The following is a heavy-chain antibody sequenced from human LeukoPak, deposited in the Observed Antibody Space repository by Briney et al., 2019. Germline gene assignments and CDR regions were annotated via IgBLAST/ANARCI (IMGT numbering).Heavy chain of an antibody. J-gene: IGHJ4*02. CDR1: GFTLNDHY. D-gene: IGHD2-21*02. CDR2: IKNKRGSYTA. V-gene: IGHV3-72*01. CDR3: GRDTATALDY. Sequence: PGGSLRLSCAASGFTLNDHYMDWVRQAPGKGLEWDGRIKNKRGSYTADYAASVKGRFTISGDDSQNSLYLQMNSLKTEDTAVYYCGRDTATALDYWGQGTLVTVSS.